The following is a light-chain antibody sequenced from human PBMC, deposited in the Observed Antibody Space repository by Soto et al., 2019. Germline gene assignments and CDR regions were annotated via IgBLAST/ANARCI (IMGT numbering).Light chain of an antibody. Sequence: QSVLTQPPSVSAAPGQNVTISCSGRTSNIGKNYVCWYQQLPGTAPKLLIYDNNKRPSEISDRFSGSKSGTSATLAITGRQTGDAADHYCGRWYSSLSAGMFGARTKLTVL. CDR2: DNN. CDR1: TSNIGKNY. J-gene: IGLJ3*02. V-gene: IGLV1-51*01. CDR3: GRWYSSLSAGM.